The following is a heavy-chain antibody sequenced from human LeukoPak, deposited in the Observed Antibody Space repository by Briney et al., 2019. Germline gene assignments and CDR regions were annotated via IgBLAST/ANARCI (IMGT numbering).Heavy chain of an antibody. D-gene: IGHD3-10*01. J-gene: IGHJ5*02. Sequence: PGGSLRLSCAASGFTFSSYSMIWVRQAPGKGLEWVSSISSSSSYIYYADSVKGRFTISRDNAKNSLYLQMNSLRAEDTAVYYCARDLVMVRGIGWFDPWGEGTLVTVSS. CDR1: GFTFSSYS. CDR2: ISSSSSYI. V-gene: IGHV3-21*01. CDR3: ARDLVMVRGIGWFDP.